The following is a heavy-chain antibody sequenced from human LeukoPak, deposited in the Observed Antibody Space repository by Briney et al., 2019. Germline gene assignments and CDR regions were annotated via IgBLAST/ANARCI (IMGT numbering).Heavy chain of an antibody. V-gene: IGHV3-30-3*01. CDR3: AKDRPAYSSGWYHFDY. J-gene: IGHJ4*02. D-gene: IGHD6-19*01. Sequence: KPGGSLRLSCAASGFTFSNYAIHWVRQAPGKGLEWVAVISFDGSETYYADSVKGRFTISRDNSKNTLYLQMNSLRAEDTAVYYCAKDRPAYSSGWYHFDYWGQGTLVTVSS. CDR2: ISFDGSET. CDR1: GFTFSNYA.